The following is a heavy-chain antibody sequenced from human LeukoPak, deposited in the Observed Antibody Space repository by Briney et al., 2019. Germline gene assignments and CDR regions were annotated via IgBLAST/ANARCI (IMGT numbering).Heavy chain of an antibody. CDR1: GGSISRNY. D-gene: IGHD3-10*01. Sequence: SETLSLTCTVSGGSISRNYWSWIRQAPGKGLEWIGYIYYSGNTNYNPSLKSRVTISIDTSKKQFSLKLSSVTAADTAVYYCARYLYASESSPVGIWGQGTIITVSS. CDR3: ARYLYASESSPVGI. V-gene: IGHV4-59*08. CDR2: IYYSGNT. J-gene: IGHJ3*02.